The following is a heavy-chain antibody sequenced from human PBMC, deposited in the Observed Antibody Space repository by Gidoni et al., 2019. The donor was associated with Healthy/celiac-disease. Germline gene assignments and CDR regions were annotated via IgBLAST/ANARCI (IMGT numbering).Heavy chain of an antibody. D-gene: IGHD6-13*01. CDR1: GGSISSYY. Sequence: QVQLQESGPGLVKPSETLSLTCTVSGGSISSYYWSWIRQPPGKGLEWIGYIYYSGSTNYNPSLKSRVTISVDTSKNQFSLKLSSVTAADTAVYYCAGLPGIAAGTSPWGQGTLVTVSS. CDR3: AGLPGIAAGTSP. J-gene: IGHJ5*02. CDR2: IYYSGST. V-gene: IGHV4-59*01.